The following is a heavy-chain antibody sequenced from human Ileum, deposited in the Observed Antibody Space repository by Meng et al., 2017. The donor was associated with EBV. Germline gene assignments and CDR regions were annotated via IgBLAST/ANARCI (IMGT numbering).Heavy chain of an antibody. CDR2: MNSYTGNA. J-gene: IGHJ5*02. Sequence: QVQLVQSGVEVKKPGASVKVSCKASGYTFINHVINWVRQAAGQGLESIGWMNSYTGNAGYAQKFRGRVTMTRDTSINTAYLEVISLTSEDTAVYYCARGSGAGGRDWFDPWGQGTLVTVSS. CDR1: GYTFINHV. V-gene: IGHV1-8*01. D-gene: IGHD3-16*01. CDR3: ARGSGAGGRDWFDP.